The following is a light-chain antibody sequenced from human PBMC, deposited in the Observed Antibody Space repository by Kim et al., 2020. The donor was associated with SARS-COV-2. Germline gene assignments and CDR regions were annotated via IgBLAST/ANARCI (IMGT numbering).Light chain of an antibody. CDR3: QRYET. Sequence: GTLALSPGERAPPPCPARQAISHPDLALHPHEPGQAPKVPIQSAVRRATGIPDRFRGSGAGTDFTLTISRLEPEDSAVYYCQRYETFGPRTKVDIK. CDR2: SAV. J-gene: IGKJ1*01. V-gene: IGKV3-20*01. CDR1: QAISHPD.